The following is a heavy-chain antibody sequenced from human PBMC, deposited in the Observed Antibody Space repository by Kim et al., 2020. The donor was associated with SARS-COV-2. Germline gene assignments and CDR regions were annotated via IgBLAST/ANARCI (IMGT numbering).Heavy chain of an antibody. J-gene: IGHJ4*02. D-gene: IGHD2-15*01. CDR3: ARGRRWPRDY. V-gene: IGHV4-34*01. CDR2: INHSGST. CDR1: GRSFSGYY. Sequence: SETLSLTCAVYGRSFSGYYWSWIRQPPGKGLEWIGEINHSGSTNYNPSLKSRVTISVDTSKNQFSLKLSSVTAADTAVYYCARGRRWPRDYWGQGTLVTVSS.